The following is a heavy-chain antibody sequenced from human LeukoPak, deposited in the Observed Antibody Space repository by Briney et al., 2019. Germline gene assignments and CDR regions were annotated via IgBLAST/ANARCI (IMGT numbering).Heavy chain of an antibody. Sequence: SVKVSRKASGGTFSSYAISWVRQAPGQGLEWMGGIIPILGIANYAQKFQGRVTITADKSTSTAYMELSSLRSEDTAVYYCARDWVYYDSSGYEDYWGQGTLVTVSS. CDR1: GGTFSSYA. CDR3: ARDWVYYDSSGYEDY. D-gene: IGHD3-22*01. CDR2: IIPILGIA. V-gene: IGHV1-69*10. J-gene: IGHJ4*02.